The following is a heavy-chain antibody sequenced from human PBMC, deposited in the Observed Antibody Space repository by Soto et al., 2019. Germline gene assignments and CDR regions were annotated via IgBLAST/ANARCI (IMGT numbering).Heavy chain of an antibody. J-gene: IGHJ4*02. CDR2: ISYDGSNK. D-gene: IGHD6-19*01. Sequence: ALRLSCAASGFTFSSYAMHWVRQAPGKGLEWVAVISYDGSNKYYADSVKGRFTISRDNSKNTLYLQMNSLRAEDTAVYYCATSSGWYLFDYWGQGTLVTVSS. V-gene: IGHV3-30-3*01. CDR3: ATSSGWYLFDY. CDR1: GFTFSSYA.